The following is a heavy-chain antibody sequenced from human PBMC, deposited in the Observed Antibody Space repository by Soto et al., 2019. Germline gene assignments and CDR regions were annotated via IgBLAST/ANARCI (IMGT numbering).Heavy chain of an antibody. D-gene: IGHD1-26*01. J-gene: IGHJ5*02. CDR1: GGSINSDDSF. Sequence: ETLSLTCSVSGGSINSDDSFWGWVRQSPGKGLEWIGSLYYGGSTFYNPSLKSRVTISLDTSENQFSLRLTSVTAADTAIYYCARQLPVGATSWFDPWGQGTLVTVSS. CDR2: LYYGGST. V-gene: IGHV4-39*01. CDR3: ARQLPVGATSWFDP.